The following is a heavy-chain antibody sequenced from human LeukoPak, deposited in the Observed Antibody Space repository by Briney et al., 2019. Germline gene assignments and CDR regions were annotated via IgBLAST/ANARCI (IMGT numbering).Heavy chain of an antibody. D-gene: IGHD1-7*01. CDR1: GGSISSHY. V-gene: IGHV4-59*11. CDR2: IYYNGRT. CDR3: ARGRNWNYDS. J-gene: IGHJ5*01. Sequence: PSETLSLTCSVSGGSISSHYWSWIRQPPGKGLEWIGNIYYNGRTNYKPSLESRVTISIDTSRKHLSLTLTSVTAADTAVYYCARGRNWNYDSWGQGTQVTVSS.